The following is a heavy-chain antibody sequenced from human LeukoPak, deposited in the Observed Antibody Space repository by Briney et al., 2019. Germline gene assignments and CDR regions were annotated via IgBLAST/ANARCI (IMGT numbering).Heavy chain of an antibody. D-gene: IGHD3-22*01. CDR2: ISSSSSTI. CDR1: GFTFSSYS. V-gene: IGHV3-48*04. Sequence: GGSLRLSCAASGFTFSSYSMNWVRQAPGKGLEWVSYISSSSSTIYYADSVKGRFTISRDNAKNSLYLQMNSLRAEDTAVYYCAKDSDDYYDSSGYWGYYFDYWGQGTLVTVSS. CDR3: AKDSDDYYDSSGYWGYYFDY. J-gene: IGHJ4*02.